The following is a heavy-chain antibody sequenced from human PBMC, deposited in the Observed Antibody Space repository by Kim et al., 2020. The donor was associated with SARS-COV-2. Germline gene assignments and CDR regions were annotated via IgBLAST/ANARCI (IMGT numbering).Heavy chain of an antibody. D-gene: IGHD4-4*01. V-gene: IGHV3-23*01. CDR1: GFTFSNYA. J-gene: IGHJ5*02. Sequence: GGSLRLSCAASGFTFSNYAMSWVRQAPGKGLEWVSAIVGSGGRTYYADSVKGRFTISRDNSEDTLYLQMNSLTAADTAVYYCAKDKPTVAPPWFDLWGQGTLVAVSA. CDR3: AKDKPTVAPPWFDL. CDR2: IVGSGGRT.